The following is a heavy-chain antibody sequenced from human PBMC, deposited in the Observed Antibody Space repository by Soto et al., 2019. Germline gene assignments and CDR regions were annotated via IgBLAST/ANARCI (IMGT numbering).Heavy chain of an antibody. J-gene: IGHJ4*02. D-gene: IGHD3-22*01. CDR3: ARGPRITMIVVVPPPHFDY. V-gene: IGHV3-33*01. Sequence: AGGSLRLSCAASGFTFSSYGMHWVRQSPGKGLEWVAVIWYDGSNKYYAASVKGRFTISRDNSKNTLYLQMNSLRAEDTAVYYCARGPRITMIVVVPPPHFDYWGQGTLVTVSS. CDR2: IWYDGSNK. CDR1: GFTFSSYG.